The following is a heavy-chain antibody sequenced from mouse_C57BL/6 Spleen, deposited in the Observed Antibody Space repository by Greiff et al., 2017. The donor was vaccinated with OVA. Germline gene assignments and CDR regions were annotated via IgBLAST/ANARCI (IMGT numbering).Heavy chain of an antibody. D-gene: IGHD3-1*01. J-gene: IGHJ3*01. CDR3: ARGGLLQAWFAY. CDR1: GYTFTSYW. Sequence: QVQLQQPGAELVKPGASVKMSCKASGYTFTSYWITWVKQRPGQGLEWIGDIYPSNGGTNYNEKFKSKATLTVDKSSSTAYMQLSSLTSEDSAVYYCARGGLLQAWFAYWGQGTLVTVSA. V-gene: IGHV1-55*01. CDR2: IYPSNGGT.